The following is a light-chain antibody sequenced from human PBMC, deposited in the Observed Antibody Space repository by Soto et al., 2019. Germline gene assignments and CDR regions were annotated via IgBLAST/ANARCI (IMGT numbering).Light chain of an antibody. CDR1: QSVSSSY. CDR2: GAS. CDR3: QQYGSSLGLS. Sequence: EIVLTQSPGTLSLSPGERATLSCRASQSVSSSYLAWYQQKPGQAPRLLIYGASGRATGIPDRFSGSGSGTDFTLTISRLEHEDVAVYYCQQYGSSLGLSFGGGTKVEIK. V-gene: IGKV3-20*01. J-gene: IGKJ4*01.